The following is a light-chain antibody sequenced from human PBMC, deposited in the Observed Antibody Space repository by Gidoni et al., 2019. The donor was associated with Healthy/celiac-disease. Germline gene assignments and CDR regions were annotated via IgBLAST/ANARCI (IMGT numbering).Light chain of an antibody. CDR2: GNS. CDR1: SSNIGAGYD. V-gene: IGLV1-40*01. J-gene: IGLJ2*01. Sequence: QSVLTQPPSLSGAPALTVTISCTGSSSNIGAGYDVHWYQQLPGTAPKLLIYGNSNRPSGVPDRFSGSKSGTSASLAITGLQAEDEADYYCQSYDSSLSDVVFGGGTKLTVL. CDR3: QSYDSSLSDVV.